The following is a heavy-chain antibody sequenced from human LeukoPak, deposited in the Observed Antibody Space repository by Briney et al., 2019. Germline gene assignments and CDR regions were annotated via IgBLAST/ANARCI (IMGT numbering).Heavy chain of an antibody. CDR1: GGSISSYY. CDR3: ARERGVRYYFDY. V-gene: IGHV4-59*01. D-gene: IGHD3-10*02. J-gene: IGHJ4*02. Sequence: SETLSLTCTVSGGSISSYYWSWIRQPPGKGLEWIGYIYYSGSTNYNPSLKSRVTISVDTSKNQFSLKLSSVTAADTAVYYCARERGVRYYFDYWGQGTLVTVSS. CDR2: IYYSGST.